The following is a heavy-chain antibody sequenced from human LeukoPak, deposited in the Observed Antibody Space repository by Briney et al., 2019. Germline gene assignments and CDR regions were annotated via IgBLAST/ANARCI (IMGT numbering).Heavy chain of an antibody. CDR2: IYPGDSDT. Sequence: GASLIICGNGAGYISTNYWSCFGHHLRGELQEFGEVIYPGDSDTSYSQSFQGQVTISADKSISTAYLQWSSLKASDTAMYYCARGVREWFGESPYYFDYWGQGTLVTVSS. CDR3: ARGVREWFGESPYYFDY. V-gene: IGHV5-51*07. D-gene: IGHD3-10*01. CDR1: GYISTNYW. J-gene: IGHJ4*02.